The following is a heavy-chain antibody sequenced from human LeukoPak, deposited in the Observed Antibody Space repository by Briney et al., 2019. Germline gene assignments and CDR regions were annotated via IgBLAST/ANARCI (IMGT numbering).Heavy chain of an antibody. CDR2: IYPGDSDT. CDR3: ARTDYYGSGTYAFDI. D-gene: IGHD3-10*01. CDR1: GSSCTSYW. V-gene: IGHV5-51*01. Sequence: GESLMICCKGSGSSCTSYWIGWVRQLPGKGLEWIGIIYPGDSDTRYSPSFQGQVTISADKSISSAFLQWSSLKASDTAMYYCARTDYYGSGTYAFDIWGQGTMVTVSS. J-gene: IGHJ3*02.